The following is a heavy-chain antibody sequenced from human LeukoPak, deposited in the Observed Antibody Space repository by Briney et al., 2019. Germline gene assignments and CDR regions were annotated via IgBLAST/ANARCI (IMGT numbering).Heavy chain of an antibody. CDR2: IYTSGST. V-gene: IGHV4-4*07. CDR3: ARDVDRAVLRYFDWLENWFDP. CDR1: GGSISSYY. D-gene: IGHD3-9*01. Sequence: SETLSLTYTVSGGSISSYYWSWIRQPAGKGLEWIGRIYTSGSTNYNPSLKSRVTMSVDTSKNQFSLKLSSVTAADTAVYYCARDVDRAVLRYFDWLENWFDPWGQGTLVTVSS. J-gene: IGHJ5*02.